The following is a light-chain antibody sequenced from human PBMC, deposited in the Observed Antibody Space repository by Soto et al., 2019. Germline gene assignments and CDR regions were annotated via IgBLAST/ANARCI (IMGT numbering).Light chain of an antibody. CDR2: AAS. Sequence: IQLTQSPSSLSASVGDRVTITCRASQGISSYLAWYQHKPGKAPKLLIYAASTLQSGVPSRFSGSGSGTDFTLTISSLQPEDFATYYCHQLGTFGPGTKVDIK. CDR1: QGISSY. V-gene: IGKV1-9*01. J-gene: IGKJ3*01. CDR3: HQLGT.